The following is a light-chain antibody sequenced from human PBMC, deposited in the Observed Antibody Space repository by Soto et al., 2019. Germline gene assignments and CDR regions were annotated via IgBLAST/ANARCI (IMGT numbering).Light chain of an antibody. CDR3: YSYAGGTTWV. CDR1: SSDVGTDNL. J-gene: IGLJ2*01. V-gene: IGLV2-23*01. Sequence: QSALTQPASVSGSPGQSITISCTGASSDVGTDNLVSWYQQLPGKGPKLIIYEGTKRPSGAPNRFSGSQSGNTASLTISGLQAEDEADYYCYSYAGGTTWVFGGGTKLTVL. CDR2: EGT.